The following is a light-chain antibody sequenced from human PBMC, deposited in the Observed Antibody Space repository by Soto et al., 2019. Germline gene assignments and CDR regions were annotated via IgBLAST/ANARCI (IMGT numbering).Light chain of an antibody. Sequence: EIVLTQSPGTLSLSPGERATLSCRASQSVSSSFLAWYQQKPGQAPRLLIYGASNRATGIPDRFSGSGSGTDFTLTLSRLEPEDFAVYYCQQYVTSPWAFGQGTKVEIE. CDR3: QQYVTSPWA. CDR1: QSVSSSF. V-gene: IGKV3-20*01. CDR2: GAS. J-gene: IGKJ1*01.